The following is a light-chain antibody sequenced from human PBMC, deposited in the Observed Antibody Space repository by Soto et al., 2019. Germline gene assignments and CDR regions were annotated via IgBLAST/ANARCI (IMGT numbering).Light chain of an antibody. CDR2: MAS. Sequence: DIQMTQSPSTLSASVGDRVTITCRASQSINSWLAWYQQKPGKAPKLLIYMASNLETGVPSRFSGSGSGTEFTLTISSLQPDDFADYYCQQYKNFPMYSFGQGTKLEI. CDR3: QQYKNFPMYS. J-gene: IGKJ2*03. V-gene: IGKV1-5*03. CDR1: QSINSW.